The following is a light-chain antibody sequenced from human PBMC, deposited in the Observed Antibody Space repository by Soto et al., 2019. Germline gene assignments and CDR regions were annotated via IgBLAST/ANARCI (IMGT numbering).Light chain of an antibody. CDR3: QTWGTGIRV. J-gene: IGLJ2*01. CDR1: SGHSNYA. Sequence: QPVLTQSPSASASLGGSVKLTCTLSSGHSNYAIAWHQQQPEKGPRYLMKVNSDGSHRKGDGIPDRFSGSTSGAERYLTISSLQSEDEADYYCQTWGTGIRVFGGGTKLTVL. V-gene: IGLV4-69*01. CDR2: VNSDGSH.